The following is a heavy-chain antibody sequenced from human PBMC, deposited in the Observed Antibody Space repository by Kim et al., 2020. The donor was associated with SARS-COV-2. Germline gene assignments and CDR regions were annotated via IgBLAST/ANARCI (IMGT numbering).Heavy chain of an antibody. CDR1: GGSFSGYY. CDR2: INHSGST. D-gene: IGHD2-2*02. Sequence: SETLSLTCAVYGGSFSGYYWSWIRQPPGKGLEWIGEINHSGSTNYNPSLKSRVTISVDTSKNQFSLKLSSVTAADTAVYYCARERGGSSTSRYTRWGFDPWGQGTLVTVSS. J-gene: IGHJ5*02. CDR3: ARERGGSSTSRYTRWGFDP. V-gene: IGHV4-34*01.